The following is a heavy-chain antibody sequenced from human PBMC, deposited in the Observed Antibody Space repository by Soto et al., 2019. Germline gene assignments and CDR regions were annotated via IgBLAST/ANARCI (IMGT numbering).Heavy chain of an antibody. D-gene: IGHD3-10*01. CDR3: AKEMVRGVYRYYFDY. V-gene: IGHV1-3*01. J-gene: IGHJ4*02. CDR2: IYPGNGNT. CDR1: GYTFTTYA. Sequence: QVQLVQSGAEVKKPGASVKVSCKASGYTFTTYAIQWVRQAPGQRLEWMGWIYPGNGNTKYSQKFQGRVTITRDTSAKTAEMELSSLKSEDTAIYYCAKEMVRGVYRYYFDYWGQGTLVTVSS.